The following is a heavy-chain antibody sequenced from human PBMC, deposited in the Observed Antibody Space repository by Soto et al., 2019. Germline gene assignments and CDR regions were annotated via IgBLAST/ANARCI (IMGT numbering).Heavy chain of an antibody. CDR2: IGGRGEGI. V-gene: IGHV3-23*01. J-gene: IGHJ4*02. CDR3: AKYMVQSAPRVFAY. Sequence: EVQLLESGGDLVQPGDSLTLSCAASVFTFSDYAMTWVRQAPGKWLEWVSVIGGRGEGIEYADSVKVRFTVSRDNSRDTLYLRMNSLRAEDTATYYCAKYMVQSAPRVFAYWGKGDLVSVSS. D-gene: IGHD2-8*01. CDR1: VFTFSDYA.